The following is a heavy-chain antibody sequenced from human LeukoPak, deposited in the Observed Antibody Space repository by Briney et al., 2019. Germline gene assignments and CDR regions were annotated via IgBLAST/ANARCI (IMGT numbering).Heavy chain of an antibody. D-gene: IGHD6-13*01. Sequence: GASVKVSFKASGYTFTSYYMHWVRQAHGQGLEWMGISNPSGGSTSYAEKFQGRVTMTRDTSTSTVYMELSSLRSEDTAVYYCARDWFRQQLVRGLLLHWGQGTLVTVSS. J-gene: IGHJ4*02. V-gene: IGHV1-46*01. CDR2: SNPSGGST. CDR3: ARDWFRQQLVRGLLLH. CDR1: GYTFTSYY.